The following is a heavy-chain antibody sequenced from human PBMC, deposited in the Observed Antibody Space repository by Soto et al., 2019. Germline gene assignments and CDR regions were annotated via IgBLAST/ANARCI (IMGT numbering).Heavy chain of an antibody. CDR2: ISYDGSNK. CDR1: GFTFSSYA. Sequence: GGSLRLSCAASGFTFSSYAMHWVRQAPGKGLEWVAVISYDGSNKYYADSVKGRFTISRDNSKNTLYLQMNSLRAEDTAVYYCARDIVVVPDTTNIHSTHTPLDPWGQGTLVTVSS. D-gene: IGHD2-2*01. J-gene: IGHJ5*02. V-gene: IGHV3-30-3*01. CDR3: ARDIVVVPDTTNIHSTHTPLDP.